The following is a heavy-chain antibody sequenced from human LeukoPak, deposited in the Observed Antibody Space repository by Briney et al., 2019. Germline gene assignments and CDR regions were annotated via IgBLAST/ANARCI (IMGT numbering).Heavy chain of an antibody. CDR3: AGTSITPENWFDP. J-gene: IGHJ5*02. D-gene: IGHD1-20*01. Sequence: PSETLSLTCTVSGGSITSYYWSWIRQPPGKGLEWIGYIYYSGSTNYNPSLKSRVTTSVDTSKNQFSLKLSSVTAADTAVYYCAGTSITPENWFDPWGQGTLVTVSS. V-gene: IGHV4-59*01. CDR1: GGSITSYY. CDR2: IYYSGST.